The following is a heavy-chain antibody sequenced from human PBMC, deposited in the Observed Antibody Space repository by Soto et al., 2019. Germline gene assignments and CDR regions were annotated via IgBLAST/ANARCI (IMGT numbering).Heavy chain of an antibody. CDR2: ITSDGKSK. J-gene: IGHJ5*02. D-gene: IGHD3-10*01. V-gene: IGHV3-74*01. Sequence: GGSLRLSCAASGFNFSNHWMHWVRQRPAEGLVWVSRITSDGKSKAYAESVKGRFAISRDNAKNTLYLQMDGLTAEDTAVYYCAREAGSGSYPTEDNWFDPWGQGTLVTVSS. CDR3: AREAGSGSYPTEDNWFDP. CDR1: GFNFSNHW.